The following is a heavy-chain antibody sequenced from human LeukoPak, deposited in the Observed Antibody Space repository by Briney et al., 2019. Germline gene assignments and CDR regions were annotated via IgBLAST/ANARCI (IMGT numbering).Heavy chain of an antibody. CDR2: ISSSSSYI. Sequence: GGSLRLSCAASGFTFSSYSMNWVRQAPGKGLEWVSSISSSSSYIYYADSVKGRFTISRDNAKNSLYLQMNSLRAEDTAVYYCATDGIVAAAGFDYRGQGTLVTVSS. CDR3: ATDGIVAAAGFDY. CDR1: GFTFSSYS. J-gene: IGHJ4*02. D-gene: IGHD6-13*01. V-gene: IGHV3-21*01.